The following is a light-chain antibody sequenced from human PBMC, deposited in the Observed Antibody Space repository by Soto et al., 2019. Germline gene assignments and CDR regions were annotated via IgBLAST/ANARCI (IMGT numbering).Light chain of an antibody. CDR1: QSVSIY. V-gene: IGKV3-11*01. CDR3: HQRQSWPRT. Sequence: EIVLTQSPATLSLSPGERATLSCRASQSVSIYLAWYQQKPGQAPRLLIYDASNRATGIPARFSGSGSGTDFTLTISDVQPEDFAIYYCHQRQSWPRTFGQGTKVDI. CDR2: DAS. J-gene: IGKJ1*01.